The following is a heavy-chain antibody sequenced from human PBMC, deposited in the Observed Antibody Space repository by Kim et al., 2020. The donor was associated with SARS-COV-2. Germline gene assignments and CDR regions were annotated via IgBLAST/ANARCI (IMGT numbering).Heavy chain of an antibody. Sequence: YADSVKSRITISRDNSKNTRYLQMSSRRANNTAVYSGAKAHSSAWYYLDYWGQGTLVTVSS. J-gene: IGHJ4*02. D-gene: IGHD6-19*01. V-gene: IGHV3-23*01. CDR3: AKAHSSAWYYLDY.